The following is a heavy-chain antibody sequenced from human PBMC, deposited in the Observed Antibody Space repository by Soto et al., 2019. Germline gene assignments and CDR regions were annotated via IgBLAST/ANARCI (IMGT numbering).Heavy chain of an antibody. CDR3: ARESEGYDFWSGYPEAYYYYGMDV. Sequence: GASVKVSCKASGGTFSSYAISWVRQAPGQGLEWMGGIIPIFGTANYAQKFQGRVTITADESTSTAYMELSSLRSEDTAVYYCARESEGYDFWSGYPEAYYYYGMDVWGQGTTVTVS. J-gene: IGHJ6*02. V-gene: IGHV1-69*13. CDR1: GGTFSSYA. CDR2: IIPIFGTA. D-gene: IGHD3-3*01.